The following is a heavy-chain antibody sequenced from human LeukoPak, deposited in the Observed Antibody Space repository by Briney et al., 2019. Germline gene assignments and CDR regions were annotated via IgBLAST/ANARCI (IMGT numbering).Heavy chain of an antibody. D-gene: IGHD2-21*01. V-gene: IGHV3-21*01. CDR2: TSGSSRSI. CDR1: TFSISIYS. CDR3: AREGGDQLLEGSDI. J-gene: IGHJ3*02. Sequence: PGGSLGLSCAASTFSISIYSMNWVRQAPGKGLEWVSSTSGSSRSIYYADSMKGRFTISRDNAKNSLYLQMNSLRAEDTAVYYCAREGGDQLLEGSDIWGQGTMVTVSS.